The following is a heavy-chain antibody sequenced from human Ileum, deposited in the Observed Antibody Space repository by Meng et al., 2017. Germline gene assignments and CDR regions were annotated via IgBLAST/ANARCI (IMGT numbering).Heavy chain of an antibody. D-gene: IGHD1-1*01. CDR1: GFTFSSYA. CDR3: TNDRLNH. V-gene: IGHV3-30*07. Sequence: QVQLEGAGGGVVQPGRSRRLSCAASGFTFSSYAMHWVRQAPGKGLEWVAVISYDGSNKYYADSVKGRFTISRDNAKNTVYLQMNSLRAEDSALYYCTNDRLNHWGQGALVTVSS. J-gene: IGHJ1*01. CDR2: ISYDGSNK.